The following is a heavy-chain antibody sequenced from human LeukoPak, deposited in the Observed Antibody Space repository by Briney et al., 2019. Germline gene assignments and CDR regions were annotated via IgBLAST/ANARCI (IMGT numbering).Heavy chain of an antibody. CDR2: ISGSGGST. J-gene: IGHJ3*02. Sequence: GGSLRLSCEASGFTFSSYAMSWVRQAPGKGLEWVSAISGSGGSTHYADSVKGRFTISRDNSKNTLYLQMNSLRAEDTAVYYCARSWYRGDAFDIWGQGTMVTVSS. D-gene: IGHD6-13*01. CDR1: GFTFSSYA. V-gene: IGHV3-23*01. CDR3: ARSWYRGDAFDI.